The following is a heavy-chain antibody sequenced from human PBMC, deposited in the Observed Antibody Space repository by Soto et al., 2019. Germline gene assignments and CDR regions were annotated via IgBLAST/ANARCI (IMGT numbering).Heavy chain of an antibody. D-gene: IGHD3-22*01. V-gene: IGHV3-23*01. J-gene: IGHJ3*01. CDR3: AKDRAYYDDSTDSAFDF. CDR1: GFTFSTYA. Sequence: EVQLLESGGGLVQPGGSLRLSCAASGFTFSTYAMSWVRQAPGKGLEWVSGISGGRGSTYYADSVKGRFTIARHNPKNTLYLPMNILRAEDTSVYYCAKDRAYYDDSTDSAFDFWGQGTMITVSS. CDR2: ISGGRGST.